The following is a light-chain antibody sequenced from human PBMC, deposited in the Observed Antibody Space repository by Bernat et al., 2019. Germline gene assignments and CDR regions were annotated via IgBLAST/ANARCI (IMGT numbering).Light chain of an antibody. V-gene: IGLV1-47*01. CDR2: KNN. J-gene: IGLJ3*02. CDR1: SSNIGSNH. Sequence: QSVLTQPPSASGTPGQRVSISCSGSSSNIGSNHVYWYQQFPGTAPKLLIYKNNQRPSGVPDRLSGSKSGTSASLAISGLRSEDEADYYCAAWDNSLSAWVFGGGTKLTVL. CDR3: AAWDNSLSAWV.